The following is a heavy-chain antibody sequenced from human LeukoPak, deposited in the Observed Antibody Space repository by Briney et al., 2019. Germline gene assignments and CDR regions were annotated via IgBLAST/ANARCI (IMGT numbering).Heavy chain of an antibody. CDR1: GGSISSYY. CDR2: IYYSGST. D-gene: IGHD3-22*01. Sequence: SETLSLTCTVSGGSISSYYWSWIRQPPGKGLEWIGYIYYSGSTNYNPSLKSRVTISVDTSKNQFSLKLSSVTAADTAVYYCAREPSPSAIVERRAFDIWGQGTMVTVSS. V-gene: IGHV4-59*01. J-gene: IGHJ3*02. CDR3: AREPSPSAIVERRAFDI.